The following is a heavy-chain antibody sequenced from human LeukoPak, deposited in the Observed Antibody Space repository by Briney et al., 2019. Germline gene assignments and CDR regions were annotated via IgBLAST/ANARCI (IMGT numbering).Heavy chain of an antibody. D-gene: IGHD3-22*01. CDR3: VGNYYDSSGLDY. V-gene: IGHV3-7*01. Sequence: PGGSLRLSCAASGFTFSSYWMNWARQAPGKGLEWVASINHNGNVNYYVDSVKGRFTISRDNAKNSLYLQMNSLRAEDTAIYYCVGNYYDSSGLDYWGQGTLVTVSS. CDR1: GFTFSSYW. J-gene: IGHJ4*02. CDR2: INHNGNVN.